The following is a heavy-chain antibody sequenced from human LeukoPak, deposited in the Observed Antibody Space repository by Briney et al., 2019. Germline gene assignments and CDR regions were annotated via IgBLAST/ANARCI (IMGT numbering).Heavy chain of an antibody. V-gene: IGHV4-59*11. CDR3: ARDTYYTSGTYYIDYFDS. CDR1: GGSMSSHY. J-gene: IGHJ4*02. CDR2: ISHGGQT. D-gene: IGHD3-10*01. Sequence: SETLSLTCTVSGGSMSSHYWSWVRQPPGKALEWIGYISHGGQTLSNPSLSSRVTISVDTSNNQFSLKLTSVTAADTTVYFCARDTYYTSGTYYIDYFDSWGQGALVTVSS.